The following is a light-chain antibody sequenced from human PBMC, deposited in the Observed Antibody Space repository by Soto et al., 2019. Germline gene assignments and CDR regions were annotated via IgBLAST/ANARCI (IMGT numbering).Light chain of an antibody. V-gene: IGLV1-36*01. CDR1: NVGNKA. CDR3: AIWDDSVDGWV. CDR2: YDD. Sequence: QSVLTQPPSVSEAPGQRVTISCSGSNVGNKAVNWYQQLPGKAPKLLLYYDDILSSGVSDRFSGSKSGTSASLAISGLQNDDDGDYYCAIWDDSVDGWVFGGGTQLTVL. J-gene: IGLJ3*02.